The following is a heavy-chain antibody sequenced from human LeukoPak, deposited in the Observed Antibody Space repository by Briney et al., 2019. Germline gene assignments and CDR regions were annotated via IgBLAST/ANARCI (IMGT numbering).Heavy chain of an antibody. J-gene: IGHJ3*02. D-gene: IGHD3-16*01. CDR1: GGSFSGYY. V-gene: IGHV4-34*01. CDR3: ARGRAGYVKRRREKAFDI. Sequence: PSETLSLTCAVYGGSFSGYYWSWIRQPPGKGLEWIGEINHSGSTNYNPSLKSRVTISVDTSKNQFSLKLSSVTAADTAVYYCARGRAGYVKRRREKAFDIWGQGTMVTVSS. CDR2: INHSGST.